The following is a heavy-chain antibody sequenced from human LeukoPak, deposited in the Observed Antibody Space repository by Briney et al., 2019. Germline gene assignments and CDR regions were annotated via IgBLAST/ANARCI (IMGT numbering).Heavy chain of an antibody. Sequence: PGGSQRLSCAASGFTFSSYSMNWVRQAPGKGLEWVSSISSSSSYIYYADSVKGRFTISRDNAKNSLYLQMNSLRAEDTAVYYCARDLAYSSSWYIYWGQGTLVTVSS. CDR2: ISSSSSYI. CDR1: GFTFSSYS. J-gene: IGHJ4*02. D-gene: IGHD6-13*01. CDR3: ARDLAYSSSWYIY. V-gene: IGHV3-21*01.